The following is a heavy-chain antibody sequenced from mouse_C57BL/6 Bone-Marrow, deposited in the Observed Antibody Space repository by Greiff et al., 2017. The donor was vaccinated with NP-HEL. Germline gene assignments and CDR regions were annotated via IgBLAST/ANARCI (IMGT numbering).Heavy chain of an antibody. CDR1: GFSLSTSGMG. Sequence: ESGPGILQSSQTLSLTCSFSGFSLSTSGMGVSWIRQPSGKGLEWLAHIYWDDDKRYNPSLKSQLTISKDTSRNQVFLKITSVDTADTATYYCARRLICSYFDVWGTGTTVTVSS. CDR2: IYWDDDK. J-gene: IGHJ1*03. V-gene: IGHV8-12*01. D-gene: IGHD1-1*01. CDR3: ARRLICSYFDV.